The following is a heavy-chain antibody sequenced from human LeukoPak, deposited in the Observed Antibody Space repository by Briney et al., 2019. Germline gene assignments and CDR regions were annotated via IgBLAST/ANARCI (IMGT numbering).Heavy chain of an antibody. V-gene: IGHV1-69*13. J-gene: IGHJ5*02. CDR1: GGTFSSYA. D-gene: IGHD3-22*01. CDR2: IIPIFGTA. CDR3: ARVWHYYDSSGYFGHNWFDP. Sequence: SVKVSCEASGGTFSSYAISWVRQAPGQGLEWMGGIIPIFGTANYAQKFQGRVTITADESTSTAYMELSSLRSEDTAVYYGARVWHYYDSSGYFGHNWFDPWGQGTLVTVSS.